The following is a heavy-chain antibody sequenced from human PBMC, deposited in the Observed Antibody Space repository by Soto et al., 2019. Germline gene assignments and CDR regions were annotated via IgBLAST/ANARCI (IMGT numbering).Heavy chain of an antibody. Sequence: SETLSLTCTVSGGSISSYYWSWIRQPPGKGLEWIGYIYYSGSTNYNPSLKSRVTISVDTSKNQFSLKLSSVTAADTAVYYGARAAVFSDYYYYMDVWGKGTTVTVSS. D-gene: IGHD3-3*01. CDR3: ARAAVFSDYYYYMDV. J-gene: IGHJ6*03. CDR1: GGSISSYY. V-gene: IGHV4-59*01. CDR2: IYYSGST.